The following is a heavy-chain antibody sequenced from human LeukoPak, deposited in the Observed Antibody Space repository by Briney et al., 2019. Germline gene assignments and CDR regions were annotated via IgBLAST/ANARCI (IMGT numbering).Heavy chain of an antibody. CDR1: GFTFSSYT. J-gene: IGHJ4*02. CDR2: ITGSSDST. Sequence: GGSLRLSCAASGFTFSSYTMTWVRQAPGKGLEWVSGITGSSDSTYYADSVKGRFTIPRDNSKNTLFLQMNSLRAEDTAVYYCAKKTSYCAGDCFPYYFDYWGQGTLVTVSS. D-gene: IGHD2-21*02. V-gene: IGHV3-23*01. CDR3: AKKTSYCAGDCFPYYFDY.